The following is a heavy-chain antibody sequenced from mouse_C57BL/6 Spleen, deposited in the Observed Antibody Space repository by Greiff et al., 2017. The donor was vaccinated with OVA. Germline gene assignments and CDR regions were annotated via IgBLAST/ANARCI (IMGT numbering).Heavy chain of an antibody. CDR3: AILGLRRGLVY. CDR2: IYPGSGCT. J-gene: IGHJ2*01. CDR1: GYTFTSYW. Sequence: QVQLKQPGAELVKPGASVKMSCKASGYTFTSYWITWVRQRPGQGLEWIGDIYPGSGCTNYNEKFKSRATLTVDTSSSTAYMQLSSLTSEDSAVYYCAILGLRRGLVYGGRDTALTVSS. D-gene: IGHD2-4*01. V-gene: IGHV1-55*01.